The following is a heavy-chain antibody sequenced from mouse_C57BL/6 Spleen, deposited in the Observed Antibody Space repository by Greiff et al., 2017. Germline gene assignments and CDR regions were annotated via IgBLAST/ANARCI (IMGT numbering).Heavy chain of an antibody. CDR3: ARSNYSNSYYFDY. V-gene: IGHV1-69*01. D-gene: IGHD2-5*01. CDR1: GYTFTSYW. J-gene: IGHJ2*01. CDR2: IDPSDSYT. Sequence: QVQLQQPGAELVMPGASVKLSCKASGYTFTSYWMHWVKQRPGQGLKWIGEIDPSDSYTNYNQKFKGKSTLTVDKSSSTAYMQLSSLTSEDSAVYYCARSNYSNSYYFDYWGKGTTLTVSS.